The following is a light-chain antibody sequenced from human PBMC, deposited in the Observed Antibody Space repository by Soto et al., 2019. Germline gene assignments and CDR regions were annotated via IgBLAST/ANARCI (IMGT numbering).Light chain of an antibody. Sequence: ETVLTQSPGTLSLSPGERATLSCMSVQSVSSSSLAWYQQRPGQAPRLLIYGTSSRATGIPDRFSGSGSGTDFTLTISRLEPEDFAVYFCQRYGSSPLITFGQGTRLEIK. CDR3: QRYGSSPLIT. V-gene: IGKV3-20*01. CDR1: QSVSSSS. CDR2: GTS. J-gene: IGKJ5*01.